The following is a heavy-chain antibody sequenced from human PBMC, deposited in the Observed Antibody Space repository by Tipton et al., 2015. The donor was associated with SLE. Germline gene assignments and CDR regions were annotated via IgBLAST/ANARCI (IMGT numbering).Heavy chain of an antibody. CDR1: GFTFSSYA. CDR2: ISYDGSNK. J-gene: IGHJ1*01. Sequence: SLRLSCAASGFTFSSYAMHWVRQAPGKGLEWVAVISYDGSNKYYADSVEGRFTISRDNSKNTLYLQMNSLSADDTAVYSCAKELATGLALGYFRYRGQGTLVIVSS. D-gene: IGHD1-26*01. V-gene: IGHV3-30*04. CDR3: AKELATGLALGYFRY.